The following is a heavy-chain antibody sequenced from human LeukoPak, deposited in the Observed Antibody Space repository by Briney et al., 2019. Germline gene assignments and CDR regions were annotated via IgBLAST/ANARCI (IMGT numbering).Heavy chain of an antibody. CDR2: INPSGGST. Sequence: GASVKVSCKASGYTFTRYYMHWVRQAPGQGLEWMGIINPSGGSTSYAQKFQGRVTMTRDTSTSTVYVELSSLRSEDTAVYYCARSVATILGDYWGQGTLVTVSS. V-gene: IGHV1-46*01. CDR1: GYTFTRYY. D-gene: IGHD5-12*01. CDR3: ARSVATILGDY. J-gene: IGHJ4*02.